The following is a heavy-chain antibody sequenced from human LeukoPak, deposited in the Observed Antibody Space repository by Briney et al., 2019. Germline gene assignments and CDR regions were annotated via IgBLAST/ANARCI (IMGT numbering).Heavy chain of an antibody. J-gene: IGHJ5*02. CDR1: GYTFTGYY. CDR2: INPSSGGT. D-gene: IGHD2-2*01. CDR3: ARGCRLRSTSCYHGGNWFDP. V-gene: IGHV1-2*02. Sequence: ASVKVSCKASGYTFTGYYMHWVRQAPGQGLEWMGWINPSSGGTNYVQKFQGRVTMTRDTSISTAYMELSRLRSDDTAVYYCARGCRLRSTSCYHGGNWFDPWGQGTLVTVSS.